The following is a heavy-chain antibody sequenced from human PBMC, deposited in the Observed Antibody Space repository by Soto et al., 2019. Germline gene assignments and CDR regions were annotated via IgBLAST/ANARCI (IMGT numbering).Heavy chain of an antibody. Sequence: GSLRLSCAASGFTFSSYAMSWVRQAPGKGLEWVSAISGSGGSTYYADSVKGRFTISRDNSKNTLYLQMNSLRAEDTAVYYCAKGPRSRTSEWELYYFDYWGQGTLVTVSS. CDR3: AKGPRSRTSEWELYYFDY. D-gene: IGHD1-26*01. V-gene: IGHV3-23*01. J-gene: IGHJ4*02. CDR2: ISGSGGST. CDR1: GFTFSSYA.